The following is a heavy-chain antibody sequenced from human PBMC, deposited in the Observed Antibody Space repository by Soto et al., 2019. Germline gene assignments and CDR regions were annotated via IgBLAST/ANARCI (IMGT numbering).Heavy chain of an antibody. CDR3: ARDRFDYYDSSGYYYGLGWFDP. Sequence: SETLSLTCTVSGGSISSYYWSWIRQPPGKGLEWIGYIYSSGSTNYNPSLKSRVTISVDTSKNQFSLKLSSVPAGDTAVYYCARDRFDYYDSSGYYYGLGWFDPWGQGTLVTVSS. D-gene: IGHD3-22*01. J-gene: IGHJ5*02. CDR1: GGSISSYY. CDR2: IYSSGST. V-gene: IGHV4-59*01.